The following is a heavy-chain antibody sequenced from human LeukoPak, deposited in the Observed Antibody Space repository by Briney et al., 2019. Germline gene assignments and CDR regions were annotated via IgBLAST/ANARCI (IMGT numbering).Heavy chain of an antibody. D-gene: IGHD3-10*01. J-gene: IGHJ4*02. CDR1: GGTFSSYA. V-gene: IGHV1-69*13. CDR3: AIYGPVRGAFLDY. CDR2: IIPIFGTA. Sequence: ASVKVSCKASGGTFSSYAISWVRQAPGQGLEWMGGIIPIFGTANYAQKFQGRVTITVDESTSTAYMELSSLRSEDTAVYYCAIYGPVRGAFLDYWGQGTLVTVSS.